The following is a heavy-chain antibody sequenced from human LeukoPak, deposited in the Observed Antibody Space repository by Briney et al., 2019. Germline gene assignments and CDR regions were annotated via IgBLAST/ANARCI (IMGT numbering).Heavy chain of an antibody. CDR1: GYSITSDYY. CDR3: ARKGGGSWYFDY. V-gene: IGHV4-38-2*01. Sequence: SETLSLTCAVSGYSITSDYYWGWIRQPPGKGLEWIGSIYHSGSTYYNPSLKSRVAVSIDTSKNQFSLKLNSVTAADMAVYYCARKGGGSWYFDYWGQGTLVTVSS. J-gene: IGHJ4*02. D-gene: IGHD6-13*01. CDR2: IYHSGST.